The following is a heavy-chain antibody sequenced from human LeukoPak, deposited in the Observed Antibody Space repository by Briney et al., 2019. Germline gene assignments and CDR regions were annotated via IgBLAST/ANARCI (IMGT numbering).Heavy chain of an antibody. CDR1: GSTFTGYS. D-gene: IGHD6-19*01. J-gene: IGHJ4*02. CDR2: INSNSGGT. CDR3: AREAVAGAFFDY. V-gene: IGHV1-2*02. Sequence: ASVKVSCTASGSTFTGYSVHWVRQAPGQGLEWMGWINSNSGGTNYAQKFQGRVTMTRDTSISTAYMELSSLRSEDTAVYYCAREAVAGAFFDYWGQGTLVTVSS.